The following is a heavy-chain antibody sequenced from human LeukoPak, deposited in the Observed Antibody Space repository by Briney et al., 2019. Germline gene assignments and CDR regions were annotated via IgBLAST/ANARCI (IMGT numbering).Heavy chain of an antibody. CDR1: GFTFSSYG. V-gene: IGHV3-33*05. Sequence: GGSLRLSCAASGFTFSSYGMHWVRQAPGKGLECVAIISYDGSNKYYTGSVTGRFTISRDNSKNTLYLQMNSLRAEDTAVYYCARLREIPVFGVVTKSTSYFDYWGQGTLVTVSS. D-gene: IGHD3-3*01. CDR3: ARLREIPVFGVVTKSTSYFDY. J-gene: IGHJ4*02. CDR2: ISYDGSNK.